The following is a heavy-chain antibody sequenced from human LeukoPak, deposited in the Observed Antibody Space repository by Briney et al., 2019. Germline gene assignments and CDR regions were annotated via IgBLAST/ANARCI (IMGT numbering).Heavy chain of an antibody. CDR2: INHSGST. CDR3: GGGRQPKYYYDRRKSTVAALDI. J-gene: IGHJ3*02. V-gene: IGHV4-34*01. D-gene: IGHD3-22*01. Sequence: PSDTVTLTCAVYGGSFSGYYWSWIRQPPGKGLEWMGEINHSGSTNYNPYLKSRGTTSVDNSYNHSSLKLLSMLAADTAAYYYGGGRQPKYYYDRRKSTVAALDIWGQGTMVTVSS. CDR1: GGSFSGYY.